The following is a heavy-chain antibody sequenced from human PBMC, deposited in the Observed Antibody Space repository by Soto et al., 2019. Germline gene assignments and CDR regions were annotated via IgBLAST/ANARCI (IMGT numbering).Heavy chain of an antibody. CDR2: ISYDGSNK. J-gene: IGHJ6*02. CDR3: ARDRGLWFGELWYGYYYGMDV. V-gene: IGHV3-30*19. Sequence: GGSLRLSCVVSESIFRGHGMHWVRQAPGKGLEWVAVISYDGSNKYYADSVKGRFTISRDNSKNTLYLQMNSLRAEDTAVYYCARDRGLWFGELWYGYYYGMDVWGQGTTVTVSS. CDR1: ESIFRGHG. D-gene: IGHD3-10*01.